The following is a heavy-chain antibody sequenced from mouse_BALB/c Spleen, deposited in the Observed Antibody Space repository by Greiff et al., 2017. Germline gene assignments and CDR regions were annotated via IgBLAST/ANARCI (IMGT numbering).Heavy chain of an antibody. V-gene: IGHV7-3*02. Sequence: EVQGVESGGGLVQPGGSLRLSCATSGFTFTDYYMSWVRQPPGKALEWLGCIRNKANGYTTEYSACVKGRFTISSDNSQSSLYLQMNTLRAEDSATYCCAREDYRYDGGASYYAMVYWGQGTSVTVST. CDR3: AREDYRYDGGASYYAMVY. J-gene: IGHJ4*01. CDR2: IRNKANGYTT. CDR1: GFTFTDYY. D-gene: IGHD2-14*01.